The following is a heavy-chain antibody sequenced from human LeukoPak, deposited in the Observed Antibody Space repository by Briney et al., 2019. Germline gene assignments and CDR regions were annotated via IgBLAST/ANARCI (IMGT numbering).Heavy chain of an antibody. Sequence: TSETLSLTCAVYGGSFSGYYWSWLRQPPGKGLEWIGEINHSGSTNYNPSLKSRVTISVDTSKNQFSLKLSSVTAADTAVYYCALAAAGSGYYFDYWGQGTLVTVSS. CDR2: INHSGST. CDR1: GGSFSGYY. D-gene: IGHD6-13*01. V-gene: IGHV4-34*01. J-gene: IGHJ4*02. CDR3: ALAAAGSGYYFDY.